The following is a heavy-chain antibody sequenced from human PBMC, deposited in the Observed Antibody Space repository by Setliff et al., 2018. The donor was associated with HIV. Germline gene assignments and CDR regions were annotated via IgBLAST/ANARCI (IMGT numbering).Heavy chain of an antibody. J-gene: IGHJ5*02. CDR2: IIPMFVTA. CDR3: ARGFEVESSGWFDP. D-gene: IGHD3-9*01. V-gene: IGHV1-69*05. Sequence: SVKVSCKASGGTFNINAVTWVRQAPGQGLEWVGAIIPMFVTANYAQKFQDRVTITTDESTSTAYMELSSLKSEDTAVYYCARGFEVESSGWFDPWGQGTLVTVSS. CDR1: GGTFNINA.